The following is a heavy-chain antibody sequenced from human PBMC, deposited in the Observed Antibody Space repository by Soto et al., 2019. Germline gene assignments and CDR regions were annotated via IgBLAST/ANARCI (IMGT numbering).Heavy chain of an antibody. CDR2: IIPVFQTA. D-gene: IGHD3-22*01. CDR3: ARGGSGYTWFNEF. Sequence: VASVKVSCKASGGLFSSYPISWVRQVPGQGLEWMGGIIPVFQTAYYTQRFQGRVTITADESTNTAYMELRSLRSEDTAIYYCARGGSGYTWFNEFWGQGTLVTVSS. CDR1: GGLFSSYP. J-gene: IGHJ4*02. V-gene: IGHV1-69*13.